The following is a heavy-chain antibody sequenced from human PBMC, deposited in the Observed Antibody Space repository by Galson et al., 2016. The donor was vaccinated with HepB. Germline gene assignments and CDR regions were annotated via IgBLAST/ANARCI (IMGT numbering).Heavy chain of an antibody. CDR1: GGIFSTYS. V-gene: IGHV1-69*13. J-gene: IGHJ6*02. CDR3: ARKDGEAAQNYYYHYYGMDV. CDR2: IIPIYDTA. Sequence: SVKVSCKASGGIFSTYSLSWVRQAPGQGLEWMGGIIPIYDTADYAQKFQGTITITADESTSTAYLELSSLRSEDTAVYYCARKDGEAAQNYYYHYYGMDVWGHGTLVTVSS. D-gene: IGHD6-6*01.